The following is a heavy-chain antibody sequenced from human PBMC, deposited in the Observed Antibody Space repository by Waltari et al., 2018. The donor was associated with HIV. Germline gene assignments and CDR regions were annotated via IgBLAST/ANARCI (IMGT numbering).Heavy chain of an antibody. Sequence: DVQLVESGGGLVKPGGSLRLACAGSGLSFSYYSMNWVRQAPGKGLDWVSSISRDSRYIYYADSVKGRFTISRDNARNSLFLQMNSLRADDTAVYYCVRGGEGTYGDYWGQGTLVTVSS. CDR1: GLSFSYYS. CDR2: ISRDSRYI. D-gene: IGHD3-16*01. CDR3: VRGGEGTYGDY. J-gene: IGHJ4*02. V-gene: IGHV3-21*01.